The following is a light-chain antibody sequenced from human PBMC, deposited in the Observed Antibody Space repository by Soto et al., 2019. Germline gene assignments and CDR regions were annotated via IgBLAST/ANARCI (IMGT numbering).Light chain of an antibody. Sequence: QAVVTQEPSLTVSPVGTVTLTCASSTGAVTSGYYPNWFQQKPGQAPRALIDSTSNKHSWTPARFSGSLLGGKAALTLSGVQPEDEAEYYCLLYYGGAQVFGGGTKLTVL. CDR2: STS. CDR1: TGAVTSGYY. J-gene: IGLJ2*01. CDR3: LLYYGGAQV. V-gene: IGLV7-43*01.